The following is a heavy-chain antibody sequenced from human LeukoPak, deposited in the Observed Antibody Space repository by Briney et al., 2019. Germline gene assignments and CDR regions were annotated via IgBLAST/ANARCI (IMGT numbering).Heavy chain of an antibody. CDR2: VYDSGTT. Sequence: SETLSLTCSVSGGSISTYYWSWIRQTPGKGPEWIGYVYDSGTTNYNPSLKGRVTISSDTSKNQFSLNLRSVNAADTAIYYCARHGGSLGYFDYWGQGTLVTVSS. D-gene: IGHD1-26*01. J-gene: IGHJ4*02. CDR3: ARHGGSLGYFDY. V-gene: IGHV4-59*08. CDR1: GGSISTYY.